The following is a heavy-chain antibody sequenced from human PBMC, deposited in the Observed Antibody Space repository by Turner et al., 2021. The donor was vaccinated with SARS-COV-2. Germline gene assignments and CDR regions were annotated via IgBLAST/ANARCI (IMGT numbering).Heavy chain of an antibody. V-gene: IGHV3-30*04. J-gene: IGHJ6*02. Sequence: QLQLLESGGGVVQPGRSLRLSCAAYDFTFATYAMHWVRQAPGKGLEWVAVISNDGRGTYYAESVRGRFTISRDNSENTVSLQMNSLREDDTAVFYCARAYGDDGLMSYYGMDVWGQGTKVTVSS. CDR1: DFTFATYA. D-gene: IGHD4-17*01. CDR3: ARAYGDDGLMSYYGMDV. CDR2: ISNDGRGT.